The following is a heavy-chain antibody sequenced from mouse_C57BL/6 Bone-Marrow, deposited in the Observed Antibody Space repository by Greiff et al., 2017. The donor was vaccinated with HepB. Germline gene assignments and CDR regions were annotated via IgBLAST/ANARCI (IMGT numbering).Heavy chain of an antibody. CDR1: GFTFSDYY. CDR2: INYDGSST. V-gene: IGHV5-16*01. CDR3: ERKGTGIYLDD. J-gene: IGHJ2*01. D-gene: IGHD4-1*01. Sequence: EVKLVESEGGLVQPGSSMKLSCTASGFTFSDYYMAWVRQVPEKGLEWVANINYDGSSTYYLDSLKSRFIISRDNAKNILYLQMSSLKSEDTATYYWERKGTGIYLDDGGQGTTPPVSS.